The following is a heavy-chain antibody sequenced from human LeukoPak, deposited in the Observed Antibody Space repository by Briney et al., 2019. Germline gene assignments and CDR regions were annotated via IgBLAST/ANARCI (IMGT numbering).Heavy chain of an antibody. CDR3: AEKSKWEENH. D-gene: IGHD1-26*01. CDR2: ISGSGGST. Sequence: GGSLRLSCAVSGLTFSSYAMSWVRQAPGKGLEWVSAISGSGGSTYYADSVKGRFTISRDNSKNTLYLQMNSLRAEDTAVYYCAEKSKWEENHWGQGTLVTVSS. J-gene: IGHJ5*02. CDR1: GLTFSSYA. V-gene: IGHV3-23*01.